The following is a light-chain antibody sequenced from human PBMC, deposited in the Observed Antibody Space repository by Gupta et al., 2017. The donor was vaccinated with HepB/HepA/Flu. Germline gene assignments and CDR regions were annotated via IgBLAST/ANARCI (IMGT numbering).Light chain of an antibody. J-gene: IGLJ2*01. CDR1: SLRSYY. CDR3: NSRDSSGTHVV. V-gene: IGLV3-19*01. Sequence: SSELTQDPAVSVAFGQTVRLTCQGDSLRSYYASWYQQKPGQAPVLVIYGKNNRPSGIPDRFSGSSSGNTASLTITGAQAEDEADYYCNSRDSSGTHVVFGGGTKLTVL. CDR2: GKN.